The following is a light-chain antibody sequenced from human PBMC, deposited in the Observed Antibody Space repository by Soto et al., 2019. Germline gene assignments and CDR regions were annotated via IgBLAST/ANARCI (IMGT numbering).Light chain of an antibody. V-gene: IGKV2-30*01. J-gene: IGKJ2*01. CDR3: MQGTHWLYT. Sequence: DVVMTQSPLSLPVTLGQPASISCTSSQSLLYFDGHTYLNWFQQRPGQSPRRLIHKVSDRDSGVPDRFSGIGSGTDFALNISRVEAEDVGVYYCMQGTHWLYTFGQGTKLEIK. CDR1: QSLLYFDGHTY. CDR2: KVS.